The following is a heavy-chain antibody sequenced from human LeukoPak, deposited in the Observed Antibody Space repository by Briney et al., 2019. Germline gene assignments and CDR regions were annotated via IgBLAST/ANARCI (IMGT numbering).Heavy chain of an antibody. CDR2: VYNSGST. Sequence: SETLSLTCTVSGDSISSNTYYWGWLRQPPGKGLQWIGNVYNSGSTYYSPSLKSRVTILVDTSKNQVSLKLSSVTAADTAVYYCAREGGVVVTIDAFDIWGQGTMVTVSS. CDR1: GDSISSNTYY. V-gene: IGHV4-39*07. CDR3: AREGGVVVTIDAFDI. D-gene: IGHD2-21*02. J-gene: IGHJ3*02.